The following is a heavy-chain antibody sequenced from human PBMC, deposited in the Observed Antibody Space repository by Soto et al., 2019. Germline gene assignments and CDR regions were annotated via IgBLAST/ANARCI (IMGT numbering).Heavy chain of an antibody. CDR2: INHSGST. CDR3: ALGRRIYGPHWGWFDP. D-gene: IGHD3-10*01. CDR1: GGSFSGYY. V-gene: IGHV4-34*01. Sequence: QVQLQQWGAGLLKPSETLSLTCAVYGGSFSGYYWSWIRQPPGKGLEWIGEINHSGSTNYNPSLKSPVTISVDTSKNQFSLKLSSVTAAYMAVYYCALGRRIYGPHWGWFDPWGQGTLVTVSS. J-gene: IGHJ5*02.